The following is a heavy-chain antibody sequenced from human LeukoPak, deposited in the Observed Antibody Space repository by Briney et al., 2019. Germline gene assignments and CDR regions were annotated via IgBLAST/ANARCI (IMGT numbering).Heavy chain of an antibody. CDR2: IYSGGST. J-gene: IGHJ3*02. CDR3: ARIGSIVWLRAFDI. CDR1: GFTFSSYA. Sequence: GGSLRLSCAASGFTFSSYAMSWVRQAPGKGLEWVSIIYSGGSTYYADSVKGRFTISRDNSKNTLYLQMNSLRAEDTAVYYCARIGSIVWLRAFDIWGQGTMVTVSS. D-gene: IGHD5-12*01. V-gene: IGHV3-53*01.